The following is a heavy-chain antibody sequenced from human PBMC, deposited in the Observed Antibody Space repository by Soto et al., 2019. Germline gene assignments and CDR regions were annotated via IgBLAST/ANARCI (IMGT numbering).Heavy chain of an antibody. Sequence: QVQLVQSGAEVKKPGASVKVSCKASGYTFTGYYMHWVRQAPGQGLEWMGWINPHSGGTNYAQKFQGRVTMTRDTSISTAYRELSRLRSDDTAVYYCARGGKQLVRPEGYYYGMNVWGQGTTVTVSS. V-gene: IGHV1-2*02. CDR1: GYTFTGYY. CDR3: ARGGKQLVRPEGYYYGMNV. D-gene: IGHD6-6*01. CDR2: INPHSGGT. J-gene: IGHJ6*02.